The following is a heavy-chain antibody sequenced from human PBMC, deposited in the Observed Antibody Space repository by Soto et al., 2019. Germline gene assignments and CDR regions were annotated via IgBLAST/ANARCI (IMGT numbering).Heavy chain of an antibody. CDR3: ASVSHRTGYSSRWYEIDY. CDR2: IIPIFGTA. CDR1: GGTFSSYA. J-gene: IGHJ4*02. Sequence: QVQLVQSGAEVKKPGSSVKVSCKASGGTFSSYAISWVRQAPGQGLEWMGGIIPIFGTANYAQKFQGRVTITADESTSTAYMELSSLRSEDTAVYYCASVSHRTGYSSRWYEIDYWGQGTLVTVSS. D-gene: IGHD6-13*01. V-gene: IGHV1-69*01.